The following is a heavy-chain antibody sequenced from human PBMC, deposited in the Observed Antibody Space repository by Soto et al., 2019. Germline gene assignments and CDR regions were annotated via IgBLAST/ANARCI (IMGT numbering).Heavy chain of an antibody. CDR1: GGSIGSYY. J-gene: IGHJ4*02. CDR2: IYYSGST. Sequence: PSETLSLTCTVSGGSIGSYYWSWIRQPPGKGLEWIGYIYYSGSTNYNPSLKSRVTISVDTSKNQFSLKLSSVTAADTAVYYCARNDILTGYLFWGQGTLVTVSS. CDR3: ARNDILTGYLF. V-gene: IGHV4-59*01. D-gene: IGHD3-9*01.